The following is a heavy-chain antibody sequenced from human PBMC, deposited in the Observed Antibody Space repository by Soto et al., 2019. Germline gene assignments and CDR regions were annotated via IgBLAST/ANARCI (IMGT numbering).Heavy chain of an antibody. CDR2: INAGNGNT. CDR1: GDALNSSD. Sequence: VKSDCRTAGDALNSSDIHWVCRAPREKPEWMGWINAGNGNTKYSENFKGRVTFTRDTVKTTVYMELTSLTSEDSAVYYCATDPSLIPW. CDR3: ATDPSLIP. V-gene: IGHV1-3*01. J-gene: IGHJ5*02.